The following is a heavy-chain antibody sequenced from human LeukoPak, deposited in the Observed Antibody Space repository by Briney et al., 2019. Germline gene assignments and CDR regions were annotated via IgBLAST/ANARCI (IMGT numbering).Heavy chain of an antibody. D-gene: IGHD3-9*01. CDR2: IYTSGST. CDR1: GGSISSGSYY. J-gene: IGHJ6*04. CDR3: ARENDILTGYHYYYYGMDV. Sequence: SQTLSLTCTVSGGSISSGSYYWSWIRQPAGKGLEWIGRIYTSGSTNYNPSLKSRVTISVDTSKNQFPLKLSSVTAADTAVYYCARENDILTGYHYYYYGMDVWGKGTTVTVSS. V-gene: IGHV4-61*02.